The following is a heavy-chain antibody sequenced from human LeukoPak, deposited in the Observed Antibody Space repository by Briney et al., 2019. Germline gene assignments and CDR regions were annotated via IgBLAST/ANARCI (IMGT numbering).Heavy chain of an antibody. V-gene: IGHV4-59*01. CDR3: ARVGAMYYYGSEPHWFDP. CDR1: GGSISSYY. D-gene: IGHD3-10*01. J-gene: IGHJ5*02. CDR2: IYYSGST. Sequence: SETLSLTCTDSGGSISSYYWSWIRQPPGKGLEWIGYIYYSGSTNYNPSLKSRVTISVDTSKNQFSLKLSSVTAADTAVYYCARVGAMYYYGSEPHWFDPWGRGTLVTVSS.